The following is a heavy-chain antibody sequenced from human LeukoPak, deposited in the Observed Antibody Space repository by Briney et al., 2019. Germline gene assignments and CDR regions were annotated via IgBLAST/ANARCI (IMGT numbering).Heavy chain of an antibody. V-gene: IGHV3-21*01. CDR1: GFTFSSYS. CDR3: ARLTEHYDFWSGYYLAGYFGY. D-gene: IGHD3-3*01. Sequence: PGGSLRLSCAASGFTFSSYSMNWVRQAPGKGLEWVSSISSSSYIYYADSVKGRFTISRDNAKNSLYLQMNSLRAEDTAVYYCARLTEHYDFWSGYYLAGYFGYWGQGTLVTVSS. CDR2: ISSSSYI. J-gene: IGHJ4*02.